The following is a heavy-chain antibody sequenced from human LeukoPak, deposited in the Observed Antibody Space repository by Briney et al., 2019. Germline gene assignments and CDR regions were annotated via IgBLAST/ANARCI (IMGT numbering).Heavy chain of an antibody. CDR3: ASDQSSSWYVRYYYYYGMDV. D-gene: IGHD6-13*01. J-gene: IGHJ6*02. CDR1: GGTLNNYA. V-gene: IGHV1-69*01. Sequence: SVKVSCKASGGTLNNYAISWVRQAPGQGLEWMGGIIPIFATTNYAQKFQGRVTITADESTSTAYMELSSLRSEDTAVYYCASDQSSSWYVRYYYYYGMDVWGQGTTVTVSS. CDR2: IIPIFATT.